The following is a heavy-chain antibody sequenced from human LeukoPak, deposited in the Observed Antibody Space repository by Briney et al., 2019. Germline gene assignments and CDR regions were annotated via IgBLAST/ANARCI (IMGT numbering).Heavy chain of an antibody. V-gene: IGHV4-34*01. Sequence: MTSETLSLTCAVYGGSFSGYYWSWIRQPPGKGLEWIGEINHSGSTNYNPSLKSRVTISVDTSKNQFSLKLSSVTAADTAVYYCARLGYSSSWYNRLVRYYYYMDVWGKGTTVTISS. CDR2: INHSGST. CDR3: ARLGYSSSWYNRLVRYYYYMDV. J-gene: IGHJ6*03. CDR1: GGSFSGYY. D-gene: IGHD6-13*01.